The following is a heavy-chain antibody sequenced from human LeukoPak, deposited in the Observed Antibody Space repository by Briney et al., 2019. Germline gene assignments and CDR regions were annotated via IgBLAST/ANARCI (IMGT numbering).Heavy chain of an antibody. J-gene: IGHJ3*02. Sequence: PSETLSLTCTVSGGSISSNNYYWGWIHQPPGKGLEWIGSIYYSGSTYDNPSLKSRITISVDTSKNQFSLRLSSVTAADTAVYYCARQEYYDFWSGSHTTHDAFDIWGQGTVVTVSS. D-gene: IGHD3-3*01. CDR1: GGSISSNNYY. CDR2: IYYSGST. CDR3: ARQEYYDFWSGSHTTHDAFDI. V-gene: IGHV4-39*01.